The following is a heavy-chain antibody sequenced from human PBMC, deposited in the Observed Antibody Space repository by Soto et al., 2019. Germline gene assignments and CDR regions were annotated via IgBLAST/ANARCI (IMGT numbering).Heavy chain of an antibody. V-gene: IGHV4-4*07. Sequence: SETLSLTCTVSGGSISGHSWIWIRQPAGRGLEWIGHIYPSGSTSYNPSLRSRVTMSLDTSNNQIFLNLTSVTAADTAVFYCVRGRSYSVYDIWGPGTLVTVSS. J-gene: IGHJ4*02. D-gene: IGHD5-12*01. CDR2: IYPSGST. CDR3: VRGRSYSVYDI. CDR1: GGSISGHS.